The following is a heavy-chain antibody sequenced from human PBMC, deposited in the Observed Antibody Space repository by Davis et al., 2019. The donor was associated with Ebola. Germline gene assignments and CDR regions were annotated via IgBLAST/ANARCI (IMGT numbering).Heavy chain of an antibody. J-gene: IGHJ4*02. CDR2: ISGRGGST. V-gene: IGHV3-23*01. D-gene: IGHD1-26*01. CDR3: AKSPPATLYFDY. Sequence: GESLKISCAASGFTFNDFAMSWVRQAPGKGLEWVSTISGRGGSTYYADSVKGRFTISRDNSKNTLYLQMNSLRAEDTAVYYCAKSPPATLYFDYWGQGTLVTVSS. CDR1: GFTFNDFA.